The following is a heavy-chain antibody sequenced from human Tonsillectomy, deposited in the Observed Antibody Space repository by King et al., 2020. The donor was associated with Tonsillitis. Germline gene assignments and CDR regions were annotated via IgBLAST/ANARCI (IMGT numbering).Heavy chain of an antibody. CDR1: GDSVSSNSAA. D-gene: IGHD2-15*01. Sequence: VQLQQSGPGLVKPSQTLPLTCALSGDSVSSNSAAWNWIRQSPSRGLEWLGRTYYRSKWYNDYAVSVKSRIIINPDTSKNQFSLQLNSVTPDDTAVYYCAREIYSRLGHDSFHIWGQGTMVTVSS. V-gene: IGHV6-1*01. CDR3: AREIYSRLGHDSFHI. CDR2: TYYRSKWYN. J-gene: IGHJ3*02.